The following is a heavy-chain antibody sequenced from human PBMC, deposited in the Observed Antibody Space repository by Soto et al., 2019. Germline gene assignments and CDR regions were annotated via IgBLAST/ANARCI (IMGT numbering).Heavy chain of an antibody. Sequence: LRLSCAASGFTFSSYAMSWVRQAPGKGLEWVSAIYSGGTTYYADSVKGRFTISRDNTKNILYLQMNSLRAEDTAVYYCARARIAVAGTHFDYWGQGALVTVSS. D-gene: IGHD6-19*01. CDR1: GFTFSSYA. CDR3: ARARIAVAGTHFDY. CDR2: IYSGGTT. J-gene: IGHJ4*02. V-gene: IGHV3-23*05.